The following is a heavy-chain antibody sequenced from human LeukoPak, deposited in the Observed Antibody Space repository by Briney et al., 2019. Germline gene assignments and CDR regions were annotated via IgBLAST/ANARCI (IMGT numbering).Heavy chain of an antibody. CDR1: GFTFSYYW. CDR3: AKGLSSGWTPNDY. Sequence: SLRLSCAASGFTFSYYWMHWVRQAPGKGLEWVSGISWNSGSIGYADSVKGRFTISRDNAKNSLYLQMNSLRAEDTALYYCAKGLSSGWTPNDYWGQGTLVTVSS. V-gene: IGHV3-9*01. J-gene: IGHJ4*02. D-gene: IGHD6-19*01. CDR2: ISWNSGSI.